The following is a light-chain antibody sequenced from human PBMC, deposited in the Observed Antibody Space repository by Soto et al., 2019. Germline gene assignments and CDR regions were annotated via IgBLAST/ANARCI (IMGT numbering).Light chain of an antibody. CDR1: SSDVGGYKY. CDR3: SSFTSSSKYV. J-gene: IGLJ1*01. Sequence: QSVLTQPASESGSPGQSITISCTGTSSDVGGYKYVSWFQQHPDEAPKLMIYEVSNRPSGVSNRFSGSKSGNTASLTISGLQAEDEADYYCSSFTSSSKYVFGTGTKLTVL. CDR2: EVS. V-gene: IGLV2-14*01.